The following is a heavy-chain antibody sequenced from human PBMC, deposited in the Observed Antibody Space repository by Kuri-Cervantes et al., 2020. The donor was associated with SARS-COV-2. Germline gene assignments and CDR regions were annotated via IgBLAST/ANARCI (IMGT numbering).Heavy chain of an antibody. CDR1: GGSISSSSYY. Sequence: SETLSLTCTVSGGSISSSSYYWGWIRQPPGKGLEWIGSIYYSGSTYYNPSLKSRVTISVVTSKNQFSLKLSSVTAADTAVYYCASTYSRHYYFDYWGQGTLVTVSS. CDR2: IYYSGST. CDR3: ASTYSRHYYFDY. D-gene: IGHD6-13*01. J-gene: IGHJ4*02. V-gene: IGHV4-39*01.